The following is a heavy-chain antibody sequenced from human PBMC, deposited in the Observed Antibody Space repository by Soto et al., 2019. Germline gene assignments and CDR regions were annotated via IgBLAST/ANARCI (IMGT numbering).Heavy chain of an antibody. CDR1: GGSISSYY. D-gene: IGHD4-17*01. J-gene: IGHJ5*02. CDR2: IYTSGST. V-gene: IGHV4-4*07. Sequence: SETLSLTCTVSGGSISSYYWSWIRQPAGKGLEWIGRIYTSGSTNYNPSLKSRVTMSVDTSKNQFSLKLSSVTAADTAVYYCARDLPAARYGHNWFDPWGQGALVTVSS. CDR3: ARDLPAARYGHNWFDP.